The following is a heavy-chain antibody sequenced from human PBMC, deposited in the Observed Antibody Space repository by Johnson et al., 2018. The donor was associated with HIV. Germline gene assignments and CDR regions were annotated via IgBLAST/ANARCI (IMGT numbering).Heavy chain of an antibody. CDR1: GFTFSSFD. Sequence: QVQLVESGGGLVQPGGSLRLSCAASGFTFSSFDMHWVRQAPGKGMDWVAVISYDGSNKYYADSVKGRFTISRDYTKNKLYLQMNSPRTYDTAVYYCAREGGIGSTREDAFDIWGQVTMVIVSS. J-gene: IGHJ3*02. CDR2: ISYDGSNK. D-gene: IGHD2-2*01. V-gene: IGHV3-30*03. CDR3: AREGGIGSTREDAFDI.